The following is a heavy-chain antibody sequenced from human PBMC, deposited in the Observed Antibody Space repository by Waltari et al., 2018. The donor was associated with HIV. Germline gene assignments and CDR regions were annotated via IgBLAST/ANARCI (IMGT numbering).Heavy chain of an antibody. Sequence: EVQLVESGGGLVQPGGSLRLSCAASGFTFSSYWMSWVRQAPGKGRGWVGNIKQDRSEKNYVDSVKGRFTSSGDNAKNSLYLQMNSLRVEDTAVYYCARPIGRGQDYWGQGTLVTVSS. J-gene: IGHJ4*02. CDR2: IKQDRSEK. CDR3: ARPIGRGQDY. V-gene: IGHV3-7*01. CDR1: GFTFSSYW.